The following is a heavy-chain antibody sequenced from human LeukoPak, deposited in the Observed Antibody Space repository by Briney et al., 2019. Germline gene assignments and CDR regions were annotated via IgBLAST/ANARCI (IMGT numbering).Heavy chain of an antibody. CDR3: AKERQWLVLRTDAFDI. D-gene: IGHD6-19*01. CDR1: GFSFSNYG. CDR2: ISSSGGST. V-gene: IGHV3-23*01. J-gene: IGHJ3*02. Sequence: GGSLRLSCAASGFSFSNYGMSWVRQAPGKGLEWISSISSSGGSTYYADSVKGRFTVSRDNSKNTLYLQMNSLRAEDTAVYYCAKERQWLVLRTDAFDIWGQGTMVTVSS.